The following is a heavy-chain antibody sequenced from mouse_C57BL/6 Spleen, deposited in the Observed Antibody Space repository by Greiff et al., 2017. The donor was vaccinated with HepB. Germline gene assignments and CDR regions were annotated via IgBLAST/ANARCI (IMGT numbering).Heavy chain of an antibody. D-gene: IGHD2-3*01. CDR2: INPSSGYT. V-gene: IGHV1-4*01. CDR3: ATYDGYYRFDY. J-gene: IGHJ2*01. CDR1: GYTFTSYT. Sequence: QVQLQHSGAELARPGASVKMSCKASGYTFTSYTMHWVKQRPGQGLEWIGYINPSSGYTKYNQKFKDKATLTADKSSSTAYMQLSSLTSEDSAVYYCATYDGYYRFDYWGQGTTLTVSS.